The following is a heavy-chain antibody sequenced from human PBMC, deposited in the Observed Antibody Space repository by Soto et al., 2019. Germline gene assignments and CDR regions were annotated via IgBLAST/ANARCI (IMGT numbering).Heavy chain of an antibody. V-gene: IGHV3-23*01. J-gene: IGHJ5*02. Sequence: EVRLLESGGGLVQPGGSLRLSCVVSGFTFPNHGVTWVRQVPGKGLEWVCGFSGGSGTTHYADRVRGRFTISRDDPRQTVYLQMNSLGADDTAVYYCVRWNGFGDLWGQGTLVTVSS. CDR3: VRWNGFGDL. D-gene: IGHD1-1*01. CDR2: FSGGSGTT. CDR1: GFTFPNHG.